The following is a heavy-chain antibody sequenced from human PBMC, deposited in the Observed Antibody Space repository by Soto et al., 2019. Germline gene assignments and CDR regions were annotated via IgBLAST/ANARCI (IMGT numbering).Heavy chain of an antibody. CDR3: AKAVPLARDAFDL. V-gene: IGHV3-23*01. J-gene: IGHJ3*01. D-gene: IGHD2-21*01. CDR1: GFTFSNFV. Sequence: EVQLLESGGGLIQPGGSLRLSCAASGFTFSNFVMSWVRQAPGKGLEWVSSLSGSGTTTYYADSVKGRFTISRGNSKNTLYMEMDRRRVGDPAIYYCAKAVPLARDAFDLWGPATRVTVSS. CDR2: LSGSGTTT.